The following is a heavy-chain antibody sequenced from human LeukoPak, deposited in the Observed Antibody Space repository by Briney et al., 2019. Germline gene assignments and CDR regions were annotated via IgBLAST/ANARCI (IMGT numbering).Heavy chain of an antibody. D-gene: IGHD3-22*01. V-gene: IGHV4-59*01. CDR3: AREEAYDSSGAFDI. CDR2: IYYSGST. J-gene: IGHJ3*02. Sequence: SETLSLTCTVSSGSISSYYWSWIRQPPGKGLEWIGYIYYSGSTNYNPSLKSRVTISVDTSKNQFSLKLSSVTAADTAVYYCAREEAYDSSGAFDIWGQGTMVTVSS. CDR1: SGSISSYY.